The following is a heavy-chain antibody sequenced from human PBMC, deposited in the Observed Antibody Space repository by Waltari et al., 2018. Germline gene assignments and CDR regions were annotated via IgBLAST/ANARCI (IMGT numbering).Heavy chain of an antibody. D-gene: IGHD3-22*01. J-gene: IGHJ4*02. Sequence: QVQLVESGGGVVQPGRSLRLSCAASGFTFSSYAMHWVRQAPGKGLEWVAVISYDGSNKYYADSVKGRFTISRDNSKNTLYLQMNSLRAEDTAVYYCARGVVVITTSFDYWGQGNLVTVSS. CDR3: ARGVVVITTSFDY. CDR1: GFTFSSYA. V-gene: IGHV3-30-3*01. CDR2: ISYDGSNK.